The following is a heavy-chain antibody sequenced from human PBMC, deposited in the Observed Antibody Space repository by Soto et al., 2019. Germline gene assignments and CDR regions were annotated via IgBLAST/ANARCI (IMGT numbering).Heavy chain of an antibody. CDR2: SNHSGST. Sequence: PSETLSLTCAVYGGSFSSHYWIWIRQPPGKGLEWIGESNHSGSTNYNPSLTSRGTISADTSKNQLSLQLTSVTAADTAVYYCARDTYSGYDFGLWGQGTLVTVSS. CDR3: ARDTYSGYDFGL. V-gene: IGHV4-34*01. CDR1: GGSFSSHY. D-gene: IGHD5-12*01. J-gene: IGHJ5*02.